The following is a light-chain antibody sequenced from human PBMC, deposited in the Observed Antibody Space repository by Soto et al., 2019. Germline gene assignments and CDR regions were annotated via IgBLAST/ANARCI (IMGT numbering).Light chain of an antibody. V-gene: IGKV1-27*01. J-gene: IGKJ1*01. CDR2: AAS. CDR1: QDINNH. CDR3: QSYNCAPKT. Sequence: DIQMTQSPSSLSASVGDRVIITCQASQDINNHLAWYQQKPGKVPSLLICAASTLQSGVPPRCSGSGSGTYSTLTISSLQPEDVATYYCQSYNCAPKTFGQGTKVEVK.